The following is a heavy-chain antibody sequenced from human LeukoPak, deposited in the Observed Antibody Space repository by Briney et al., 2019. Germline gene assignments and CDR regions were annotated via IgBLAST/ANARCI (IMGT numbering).Heavy chain of an antibody. D-gene: IGHD5-18*01. CDR1: GFTFSSYA. V-gene: IGHV3-30-3*01. CDR3: ARDFDTAMAGDSGYWDY. J-gene: IGHJ4*02. CDR2: ISYDGSNK. Sequence: GGSLRLPCAASGFTFSSYAMHWVRQAPGKGLEWVAVISYDGSNKYYADSVKGRFTISRDNSKNTLYLQMNSLRAEDTAVYYCARDFDTAMAGDSGYWDYWGQGTLVTVSS.